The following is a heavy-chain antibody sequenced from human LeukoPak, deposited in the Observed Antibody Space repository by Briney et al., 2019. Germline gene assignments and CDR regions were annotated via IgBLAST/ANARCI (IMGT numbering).Heavy chain of an antibody. D-gene: IGHD3-10*01. Sequence: GRFTISRDDSKSIAYLQMNSLKTEDTAVYYCTTEASPDCPNMVRGVFDYWGQGTLVTVSS. J-gene: IGHJ4*02. V-gene: IGHV3-49*02. CDR3: TTEASPDCPNMVRGVFDY.